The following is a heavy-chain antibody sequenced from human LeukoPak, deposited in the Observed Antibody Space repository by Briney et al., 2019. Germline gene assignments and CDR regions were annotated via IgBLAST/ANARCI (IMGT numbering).Heavy chain of an antibody. V-gene: IGHV3-72*01. D-gene: IGHD1-1*01. CDR1: GFTFSDHY. J-gene: IGHJ4*02. CDR2: TRNKANSYST. CDR3: ARVKLERREFDY. Sequence: GGSLRLSCAASGFTFSDHYMDWVRQAPGKGLEWVGRTRNKANSYSTEYAASVKGRFTISRDGSKNSLYLQMNSLKTEDTALYYCARVKLERREFDYWGQGTLVTVSS.